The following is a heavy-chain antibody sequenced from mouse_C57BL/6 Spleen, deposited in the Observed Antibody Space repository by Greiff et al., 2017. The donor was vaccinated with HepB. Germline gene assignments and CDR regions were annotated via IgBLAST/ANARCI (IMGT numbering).Heavy chain of an antibody. CDR1: GYSITSGYY. Sequence: EVQRVESGPGLVKPSQSLSLTCSVTGYSITSGYYWNWIRQFPGNKLEWMGYISYDGSNNYNPSLKNRISITRDTSKNQFFLKLNSVTTEDTATYYCARDEGAGKEAWFAYWGQGTLVTVSA. CDR2: ISYDGSN. CDR3: ARDEGAGKEAWFAY. V-gene: IGHV3-6*01. D-gene: IGHD3-3*01. J-gene: IGHJ3*01.